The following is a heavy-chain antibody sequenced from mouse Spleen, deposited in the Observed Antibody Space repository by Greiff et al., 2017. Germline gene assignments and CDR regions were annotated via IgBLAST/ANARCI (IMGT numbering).Heavy chain of an antibody. CDR3: ARSGDYYAMDY. V-gene: IGHV1-4*01. CDR1: GYTFTSYT. D-gene: IGHD3-1*01. J-gene: IGHJ4*01. Sequence: LVESGAELARPGASVKMSRKASGYTFTSYTMHWVKQRPGQGLEWIGYINPSSGYTNYNQKFKDKATLTADKSSSTAYMQLSSLTSEDSAVYYCARSGDYYAMDYWGQGTSVTVSS. CDR2: INPSSGYT.